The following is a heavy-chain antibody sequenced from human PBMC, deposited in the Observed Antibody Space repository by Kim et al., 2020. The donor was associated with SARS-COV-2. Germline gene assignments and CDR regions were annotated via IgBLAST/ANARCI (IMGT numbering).Heavy chain of an antibody. Sequence: GESLKISCKGSGYSFTSYWISWVRQMPGKGLEWMGRIDPSDSYTNYSPSFQGHVTISADKSISTAYLQWSSLKASDTAMYYCARLIIRDYYGSGSYIGRDWYFDLWGRGTLVTVSS. D-gene: IGHD3-10*01. CDR1: GYSFTSYW. V-gene: IGHV5-10-1*01. CDR3: ARLIIRDYYGSGSYIGRDWYFDL. CDR2: IDPSDSYT. J-gene: IGHJ2*01.